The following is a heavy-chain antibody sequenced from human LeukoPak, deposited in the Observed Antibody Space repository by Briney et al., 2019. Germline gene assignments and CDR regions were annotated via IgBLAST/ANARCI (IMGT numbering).Heavy chain of an antibody. D-gene: IGHD3-16*02. CDR1: GGSISSGGYS. V-gene: IGHV4-30-2*01. CDR2: IYHSGST. Sequence: PSETLSLTCAVSGGSISSGGYSWSWIRQPPGKGLEWIVYIYHSGSTYYNPSLKRRVTISVDRSKNQFSLKLSSVTAADTEVYYCARIAHPYRLFDYWGRGTLVTVSS. J-gene: IGHJ4*02. CDR3: ARIAHPYRLFDY.